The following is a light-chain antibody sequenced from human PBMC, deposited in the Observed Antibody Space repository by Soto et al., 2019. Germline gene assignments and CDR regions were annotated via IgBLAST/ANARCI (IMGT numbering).Light chain of an antibody. J-gene: IGKJ2*01. CDR3: MQALQTPL. Sequence: DIVMTQSPLSLPVTPGEPASISCRSSQSLLHSNGYNYLDWYLQKPGQSPQLLIYLGSNRASGVPDRFSGSGSGTDFTLKISRVEAEDVGVYCCMQALQTPLFGQGTKLEIK. CDR1: QSLLHSNGYNY. CDR2: LGS. V-gene: IGKV2-28*01.